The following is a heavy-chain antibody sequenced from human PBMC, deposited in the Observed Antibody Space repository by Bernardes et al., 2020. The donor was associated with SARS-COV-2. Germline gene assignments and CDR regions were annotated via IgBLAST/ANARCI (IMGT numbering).Heavy chain of an antibody. J-gene: IGHJ3*02. CDR3: AKDMGSGWSGGVDAFDI. CDR2: ISWNSGSI. CDR1: GFTFDDYA. Sequence: GGSLRLSCAASGFTFDDYAMHWVRQAPGKGLEWVSGISWNSGSIGYADSVKGRFTISRDNAKNSLYLQMNSLRAEDTALYYCAKDMGSGWSGGVDAFDIWGQGTMVTVSS. V-gene: IGHV3-9*01. D-gene: IGHD6-19*01.